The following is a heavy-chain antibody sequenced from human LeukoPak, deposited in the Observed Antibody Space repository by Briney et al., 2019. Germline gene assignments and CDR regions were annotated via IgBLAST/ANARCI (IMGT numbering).Heavy chain of an antibody. Sequence: GRSLRLSCAASGFTFSSYAMHWVRHTPGKGLEWVAVISYDGSNKYYADSVKGRFTISRDNSKNTLYLQMNSLRAEDTAVYYCAASTILDAFDIWGQGTMVTVSS. J-gene: IGHJ3*02. D-gene: IGHD2-2*01. CDR3: AASTILDAFDI. V-gene: IGHV3-30-3*01. CDR1: GFTFSSYA. CDR2: ISYDGSNK.